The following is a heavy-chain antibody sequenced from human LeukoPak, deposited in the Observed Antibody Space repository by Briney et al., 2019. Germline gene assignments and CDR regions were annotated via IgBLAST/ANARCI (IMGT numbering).Heavy chain of an antibody. CDR3: ARDRNIGYDFWSGYYAGFGMDV. V-gene: IGHV4-61*01. J-gene: IGHJ6*02. D-gene: IGHD3-3*01. CDR2: IYYSGST. CDR1: GCSISSSSYY. Sequence: PSETLSLTCTVSGCSISSSSYYWGWIRQPPGKGLEWIGYIYYSGSTNYNPSLKSRVTISVDTSKNQFSLKLSSVTAADTAVYYCARDRNIGYDFWSGYYAGFGMDVWGQGTTVTVSS.